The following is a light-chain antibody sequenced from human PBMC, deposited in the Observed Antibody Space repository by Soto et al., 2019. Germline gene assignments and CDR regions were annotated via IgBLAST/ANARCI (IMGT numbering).Light chain of an antibody. V-gene: IGLV2-14*01. CDR2: DVS. CDR1: SSDVGGYNY. J-gene: IGLJ1*01. Sequence: QSVLTQPASASGSPGQSITISCTGTSSDVGGYNYVSWYQQHPGKAPKLMIYDVSNRPSGVSNRFSGSKSGNTASLTISGLQAEDEADYYCSSYTSSSALVFGTGTKVTVL. CDR3: SSYTSSSALV.